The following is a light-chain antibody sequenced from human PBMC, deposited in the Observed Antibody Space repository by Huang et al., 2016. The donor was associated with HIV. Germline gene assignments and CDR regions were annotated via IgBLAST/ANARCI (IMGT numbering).Light chain of an antibody. CDR2: ASS. CDR1: QSVSSN. CDR3: QQYNNWPRT. V-gene: IGKV3-15*01. J-gene: IGKJ1*01. Sequence: EIVMTQSPATLSVFLGGRATLSCRASQSVSSNLAWYQQKPGQAPGLRIYASSTRATGIPSRFSGSGSGTEFTLTISRLQSEDFAVYYCQQYNNWPRTFGQGTKVEIK.